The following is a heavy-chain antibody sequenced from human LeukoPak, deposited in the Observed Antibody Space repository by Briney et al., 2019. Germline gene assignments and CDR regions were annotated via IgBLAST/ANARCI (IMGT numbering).Heavy chain of an antibody. CDR1: GGSISSGGYY. CDR3: ARDRGYYDSSGPTGLDP. J-gene: IGHJ5*02. Sequence: SETLSLTCTVSGGSISSGGYYWSWIRQHAGKGLEWIGYIYYSGSTYYNPSLKSRVTISVDTSKNQFSLKLSSVTAADTAVYYCARDRGYYDSSGPTGLDPWGQGTLVTVSS. V-gene: IGHV4-31*03. CDR2: IYYSGST. D-gene: IGHD3-22*01.